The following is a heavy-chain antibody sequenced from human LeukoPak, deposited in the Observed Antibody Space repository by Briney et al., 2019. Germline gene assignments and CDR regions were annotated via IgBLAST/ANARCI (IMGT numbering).Heavy chain of an antibody. CDR1: GYTFTSYY. CDR2: INPSGGST. J-gene: IGHJ6*03. V-gene: IGHV1-46*01. D-gene: IGHD2-2*01. CDR3: AREPVVVPAAMGNYYYYYMDV. Sequence: GASVKVSCKASGYTFTSYYMHWVRQAPGQGLEWMGIINPSGGSTSYAQKFQGRVTMTRDTSISTAYMELSRLRSDDTAVYYCAREPVVVPAAMGNYYYYYMDVWGKGTTVTVSS.